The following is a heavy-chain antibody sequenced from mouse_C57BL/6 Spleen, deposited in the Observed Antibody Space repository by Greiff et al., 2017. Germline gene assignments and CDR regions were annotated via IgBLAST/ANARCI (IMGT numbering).Heavy chain of an antibody. V-gene: IGHV1-18*01. CDR3: ARLLSYYYYGSSYWYFDV. CDR2: INPNNGGT. Sequence: EVQLQQSGPELVKPGASVKIPCKASGYTFTDYNMDWVKQSHGKSLEWIGDINPNNGGTIYNQKFKGKATLTVDKSSSTAYMELRSLTSEDTAVYYCARLLSYYYYGSSYWYFDVWGTGTTVTVSS. J-gene: IGHJ1*03. CDR1: GYTFTDYN. D-gene: IGHD1-1*01.